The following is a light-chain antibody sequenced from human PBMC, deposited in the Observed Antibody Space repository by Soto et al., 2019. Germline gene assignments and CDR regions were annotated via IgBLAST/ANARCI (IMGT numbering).Light chain of an antibody. CDR2: DAS. J-gene: IGKJ1*01. Sequence: EIVMTQSPATLSVSPGERATLSCRASQTVKSKLAWYQQKRGQAPRLLIYDASTRATGVPARFSGSGSGTEFTLTISGLQSEDFAVYYCQHYINWPPETFGQGTKVDIK. V-gene: IGKV3-15*01. CDR1: QTVKSK. CDR3: QHYINWPPET.